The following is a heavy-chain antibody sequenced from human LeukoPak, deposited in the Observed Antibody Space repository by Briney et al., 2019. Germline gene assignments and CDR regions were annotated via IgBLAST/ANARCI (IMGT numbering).Heavy chain of an antibody. CDR1: GGSISSGGYY. CDR3: ARGSYDILTGYIV. Sequence: PSQTLSLTCTVSGGSISSGGYYWSWIRQHPGKGLGWIGYIYYSGSTYYNPSLKSRVTISVDTSKNQFSLKLSSVTAADTAVYYCARGSYDILTGYIVWGQGTLVTVSS. J-gene: IGHJ4*02. CDR2: IYYSGST. V-gene: IGHV4-31*03. D-gene: IGHD3-9*01.